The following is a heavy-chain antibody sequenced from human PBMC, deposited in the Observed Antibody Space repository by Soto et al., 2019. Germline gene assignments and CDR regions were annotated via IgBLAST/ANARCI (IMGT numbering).Heavy chain of an antibody. CDR3: ASYPNMAATRMDVYYYYGMDV. J-gene: IGHJ6*02. V-gene: IGHV3-7*01. CDR2: IKQDGSEK. Sequence: EVQLVESGGGLVQPGGSLSLSCAASGFTFCSYWLSWVRQAPGKGLEWVSNIKQDGSEKSYVDSVKGRFTISRDNAKNSLYLQMKTLRAEEPAVYYCASYPNMAATRMDVYYYYGMDVWCQGTTVTVSS. CDR1: GFTFCSYW. D-gene: IGHD6-25*01.